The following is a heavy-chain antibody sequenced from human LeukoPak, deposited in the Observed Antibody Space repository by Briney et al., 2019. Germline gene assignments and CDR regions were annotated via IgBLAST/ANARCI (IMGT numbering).Heavy chain of an antibody. J-gene: IGHJ4*02. V-gene: IGHV4-30-4*01. D-gene: IGHD2-15*01. Sequence: NPSQTLSLTCTVSGGSISSGDYYWSWIRQPPGKGLEWIGYIYYSGSTYYNPSLKSRVTISVDTSKNQFSLKLSSVTAADTAVYYCATANFDCSGGSCYSYYFDYWGQGTLVTVSS. CDR1: GGSISSGDYY. CDR3: ATANFDCSGGSCYSYYFDY. CDR2: IYYSGST.